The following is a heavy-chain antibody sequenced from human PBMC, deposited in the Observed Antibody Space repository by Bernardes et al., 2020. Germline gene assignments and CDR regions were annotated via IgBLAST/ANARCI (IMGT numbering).Heavy chain of an antibody. CDR1: GYTFTTYG. V-gene: IGHV1-18*01. CDR2: ITAYNGNT. CDR3: ARDSDPKLRFLEWFEY. J-gene: IGHJ4*02. D-gene: IGHD3-3*01. Sequence: AAVKDSCKASGYTFTTYGITWVRQAPGQGLEWMGWITAYNGNTNYAHKFQDRFTMTTDTSTSTAYMELRSLRSDDTAVYYCARDSDPKLRFLEWFEYWGQGTLVTGSA.